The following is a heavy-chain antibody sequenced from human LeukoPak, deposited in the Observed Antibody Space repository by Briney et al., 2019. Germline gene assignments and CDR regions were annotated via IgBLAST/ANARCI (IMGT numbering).Heavy chain of an antibody. Sequence: ASVKVSCKASGYTFTSYGISWVRQAPGQGGEGMGWISAYNGNTTYAQKLQARVTMTTDPSTSTAYMELRSLRSDDTAVYYCARGEYDFWSGYLNYYYYYMDVWGKGTTVTVSS. CDR1: GYTFTSYG. CDR3: ARGEYDFWSGYLNYYYYYMDV. J-gene: IGHJ6*03. V-gene: IGHV1-18*01. D-gene: IGHD3-3*01. CDR2: ISAYNGNT.